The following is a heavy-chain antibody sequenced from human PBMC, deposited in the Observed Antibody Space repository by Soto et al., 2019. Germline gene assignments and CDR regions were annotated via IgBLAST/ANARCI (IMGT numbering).Heavy chain of an antibody. D-gene: IGHD3-22*01. J-gene: IGHJ4*02. CDR2: INVGNGNT. V-gene: IGHV1-3*01. CDR1: GYTFTSYA. CDR3: ASHPRDSSTYWYYFDY. Sequence: ASVKVSCKASGYTFTSYAIHWVRQAPGQRLEWMGWINVGNGNTKYSQEFQGRLTITRDTSASTAYMGLSSLRSEDTAVYYCASHPRDSSTYWYYFDYWGQGTLVTVSS.